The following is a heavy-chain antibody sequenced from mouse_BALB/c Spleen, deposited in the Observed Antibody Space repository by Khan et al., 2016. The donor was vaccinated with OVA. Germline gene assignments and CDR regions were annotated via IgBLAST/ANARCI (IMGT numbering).Heavy chain of an antibody. Sequence: EVKLLESGPGLVKPSQSLSLTCTVTGYSITSGYAWNWIRQFPGNKLEWMGYISYSGVTSYTPSLKSRISIYRDTSKNQFFLQLDSVTTEDQATYYCASGNYYGYCFDYAGQVTTLIVAS. CDR2: ISYSGVT. D-gene: IGHD1-1*01. J-gene: IGHJ2*01. CDR1: GYSITSGYA. CDR3: ASGNYYGYCFDY. V-gene: IGHV3-2*02.